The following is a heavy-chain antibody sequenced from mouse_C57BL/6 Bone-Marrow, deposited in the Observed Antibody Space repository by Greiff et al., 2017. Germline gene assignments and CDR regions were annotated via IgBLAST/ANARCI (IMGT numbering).Heavy chain of an antibody. V-gene: IGHV2-2*01. D-gene: IGHD1-1*01. J-gene: IGHJ1*03. CDR1: GFSLTSYG. Sequence: VKLVESGPGLVQPSQSLSITCTVSGFSLTSYGVHWVRQSPGKGLEWLGVIWSGGSTDYNAAFISRLSISKDNSKSQVFFKMNSLQADDTAIYYCASTAGSSHWYFDVWGTGTTVTVSS. CDR3: ASTAGSSHWYFDV. CDR2: IWSGGST.